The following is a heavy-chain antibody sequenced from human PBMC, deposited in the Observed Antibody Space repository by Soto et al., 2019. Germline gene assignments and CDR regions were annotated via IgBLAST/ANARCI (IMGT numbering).Heavy chain of an antibody. J-gene: IGHJ4*02. V-gene: IGHV3-9*01. D-gene: IGHD2-15*01. CDR1: GFTFDDYA. CDR2: INWSGETT. Sequence: GGSLRLSCAASGFTFDDYAMHWVRQSPGKGLGWVAGINWSGETTAYADSVKGRFTMSRDNAKNSVYLQMNSLRPEDTAFYYCARDACSGGSCYVDYWGQGTLVTVSS. CDR3: ARDACSGGSCYVDY.